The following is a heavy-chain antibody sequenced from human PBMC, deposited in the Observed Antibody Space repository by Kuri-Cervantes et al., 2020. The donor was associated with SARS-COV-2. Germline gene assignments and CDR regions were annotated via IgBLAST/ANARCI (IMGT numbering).Heavy chain of an antibody. CDR3: ARDPDY. J-gene: IGHJ4*02. CDR1: GFNFSRTD. V-gene: IGHV3-30*03. Sequence: GESLKISCAASGFNFSRTDMHWVRQAPGKGLEWVAVISYDGSNKYYADSVKGRFTISRDNSKNTLYLQMNSLRAEDTAVYYCARDPDYWGQGTLVTVSS. CDR2: ISYDGSNK.